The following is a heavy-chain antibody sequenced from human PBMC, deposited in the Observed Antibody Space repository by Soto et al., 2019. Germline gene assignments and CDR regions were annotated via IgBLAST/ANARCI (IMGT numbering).Heavy chain of an antibody. D-gene: IGHD3-10*01. CDR3: ARARRFGEPYFDY. Sequence: QVQLQESGPGLVKPSQTLSLTCTVSGGSISSGGYYWSWIRQHPGKGLEWIGYIYYSGSTYYNPSLKSRVTISVDTSKNQFSRKLSSVTAADTAMYYCARARRFGEPYFDYWGQGTLVTVSS. CDR2: IYYSGST. CDR1: GGSISSGGYY. J-gene: IGHJ4*02. V-gene: IGHV4-31*03.